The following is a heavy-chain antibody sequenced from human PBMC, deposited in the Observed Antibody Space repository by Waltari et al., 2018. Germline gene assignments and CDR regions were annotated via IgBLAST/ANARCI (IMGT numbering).Heavy chain of an antibody. J-gene: IGHJ4*02. D-gene: IGHD6-13*01. V-gene: IGHV1-69*08. CDR3: ASSWYVSYYFDY. CDR2: IIPSFGTA. CDR1: GVNFRRYA. Sequence: QVQLVQSGAEVKKPGSSVKVSCKASGVNFRRYALSRVRQAPGQGLEWMGRIIPSFGTANYAQKFQGRVTITADKSTSTAYMELSSLRSEDTAVYYCASSWYVSYYFDYWGQGTLVTVSS.